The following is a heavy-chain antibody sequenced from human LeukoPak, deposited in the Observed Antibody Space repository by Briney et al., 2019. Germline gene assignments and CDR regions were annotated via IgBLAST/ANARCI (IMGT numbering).Heavy chain of an antibody. Sequence: GRSLRLSCAASGFTFDDYAMHWVRQAPGKGLEWVSGISWNSGSIGYADSVKGRFTISRDNAKNSLYLQMNSLRAEDTALYYCARAAGYCSGGSCSPGSHDAFDIWGQGTMVTVSS. D-gene: IGHD2-15*01. V-gene: IGHV3-9*01. J-gene: IGHJ3*02. CDR2: ISWNSGSI. CDR1: GFTFDDYA. CDR3: ARAAGYCSGGSCSPGSHDAFDI.